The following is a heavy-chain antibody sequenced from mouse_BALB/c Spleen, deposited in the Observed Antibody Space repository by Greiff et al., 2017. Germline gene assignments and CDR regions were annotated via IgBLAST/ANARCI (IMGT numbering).Heavy chain of an antibody. CDR3: AREGRITTGPFAY. J-gene: IGHJ3*01. Sequence: VQLKESGPELMKPGASVKISCKASGYSFTSYYMHWVKQSHGKSLEWIGYIDPFNGGTSYNQKFKGKATLTVDKSSSTAYMHLSSLTSEDSAVYYCAREGRITTGPFAYWGQGTLVTVSA. CDR2: IDPFNGGT. CDR1: GYSFTSYY. V-gene: IGHV1S135*01. D-gene: IGHD1-1*01.